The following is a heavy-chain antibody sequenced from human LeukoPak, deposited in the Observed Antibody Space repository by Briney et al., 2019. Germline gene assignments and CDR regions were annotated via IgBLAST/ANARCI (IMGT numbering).Heavy chain of an antibody. Sequence: GGSLRLSCAASGFTFSSYAMSWVRQAPGKGLEWVSAISGSGGSTYYADSVKGRFTISRDNSKNTLYLQMNSLRAEDMAVYYCAKANIVVVVAATAFDYWGQGTLVTVSS. CDR1: GFTFSSYA. V-gene: IGHV3-23*01. CDR2: ISGSGGST. J-gene: IGHJ4*02. CDR3: AKANIVVVVAATAFDY. D-gene: IGHD2-15*01.